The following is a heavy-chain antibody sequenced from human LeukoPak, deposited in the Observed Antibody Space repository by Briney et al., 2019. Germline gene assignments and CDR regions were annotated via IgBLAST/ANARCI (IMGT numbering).Heavy chain of an antibody. CDR1: EFTVSNYY. V-gene: IGHV3-66*01. D-gene: IGHD3-3*01. Sequence: GGSLRLSCAASEFTVSNYYMSWVRQAPGKGLEWVSVIYSGGSTYYADSVKGRFTISRDNAKNSVYLQMNSLRDEDTAVYYCVRDRDFAFDIWGQGTMVTVSS. CDR2: IYSGGST. J-gene: IGHJ3*02. CDR3: VRDRDFAFDI.